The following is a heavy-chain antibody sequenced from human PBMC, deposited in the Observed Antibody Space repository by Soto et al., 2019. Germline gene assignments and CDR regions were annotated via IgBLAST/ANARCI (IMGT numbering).Heavy chain of an antibody. CDR3: AREPGYRHNYYYYYYMDV. CDR1: GFTFSSYS. CDR2: ISSSSSTI. J-gene: IGHJ6*03. Sequence: PGGSLRLSCAASGFTFSSYSMNWVRQAPGKGLEWVSYISSSSSTIYYADSVKGRFTISRDNAKNSLYLQMNSLRAEDTAVYYCAREPGYRHNYYYYYYMDVWGKGTTVTVSS. V-gene: IGHV3-48*01. D-gene: IGHD6-13*01.